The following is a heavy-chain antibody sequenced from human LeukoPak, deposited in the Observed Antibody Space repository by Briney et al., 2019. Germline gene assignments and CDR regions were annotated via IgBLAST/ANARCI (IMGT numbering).Heavy chain of an antibody. CDR3: ARDIPAAQYYYYYGMDV. V-gene: IGHV4-59*12. CDR1: GGSISSYY. D-gene: IGHD2-2*01. Sequence: PSETLSLTCPVSGGSISSYYWRWIRPPPGKGLGWIGYIYYSGSTNYNPSLKSRVTMSVDTSKNQFSLKLSSVTAADTAVYYCARDIPAAQYYYYYGMDVWGQGTTVTVSS. CDR2: IYYSGST. J-gene: IGHJ6*02.